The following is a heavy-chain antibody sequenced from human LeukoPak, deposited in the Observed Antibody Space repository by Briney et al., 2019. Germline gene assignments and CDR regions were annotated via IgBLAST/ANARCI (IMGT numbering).Heavy chain of an antibody. CDR3: AREGGSTSLDY. Sequence: GGSLRLSCAASGFTFSSYSMNWVRQAPGKGLEWVSYITTTSSPIYYADSVKGRFTISRDNAKNSLYLQMNSLRAEDTAVYYCAREGGSTSLDYWGQGTLVTVSS. V-gene: IGHV3-48*04. CDR1: GFTFSSYS. D-gene: IGHD2-2*01. J-gene: IGHJ4*02. CDR2: ITTTSSPI.